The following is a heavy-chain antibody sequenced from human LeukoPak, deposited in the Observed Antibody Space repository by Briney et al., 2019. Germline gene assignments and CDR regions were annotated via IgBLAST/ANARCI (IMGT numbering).Heavy chain of an antibody. CDR1: GYTFTSFF. J-gene: IGHJ4*02. Sequence: ASVKVSCKASGYTFTSFFMHWVRQAPGQGLEWMGRINPNSGGTNYAQKFQGRVTMTRDTSISTAYMELSRLRSDDTAVYYCARQIRGYSGYDPGVGYWGQGTLVTVSS. D-gene: IGHD5-12*01. V-gene: IGHV1-2*06. CDR3: ARQIRGYSGYDPGVGY. CDR2: INPNSGGT.